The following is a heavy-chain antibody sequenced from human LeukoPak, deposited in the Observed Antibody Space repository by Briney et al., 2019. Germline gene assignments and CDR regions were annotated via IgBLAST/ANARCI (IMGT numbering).Heavy chain of an antibody. CDR1: GFTFSSYG. CDR3: ARDRRGSGSSGGDYFDY. CDR2: INSNSRYI. V-gene: IGHV3-21*01. D-gene: IGHD6-19*01. Sequence: GGSLRLSCAASGFTFSSYGMNWVRQAPGKGLEWVSSINSNSRYIYYADSVKGRFTISRDNAKNSLYLQMNSLRADDTAVYYCARDRRGSGSSGGDYFDYWGQGTLVTVSS. J-gene: IGHJ4*02.